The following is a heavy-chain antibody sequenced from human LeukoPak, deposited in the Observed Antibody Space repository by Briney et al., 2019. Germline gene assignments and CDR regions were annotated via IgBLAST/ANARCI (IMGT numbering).Heavy chain of an antibody. V-gene: IGHV3-23*01. CDR2: ISGSGGST. D-gene: IGHD4-17*01. J-gene: IGHJ4*02. Sequence: GGSLRLSCAASGFTFSRYGMSWVRQAPGKGLEWVSAISGSGGSTYYADSVKGRFTISRDNSKNTLYLQINSLRAEDTAVYYCAKDLWTTVTTPFGYWGQGTLVTVSS. CDR1: GFTFSRYG. CDR3: AKDLWTTVTTPFGY.